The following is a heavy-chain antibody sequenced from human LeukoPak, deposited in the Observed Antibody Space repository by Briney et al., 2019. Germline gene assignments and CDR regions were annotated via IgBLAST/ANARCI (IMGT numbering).Heavy chain of an antibody. CDR1: GFTFSIFG. D-gene: IGHD6-25*01. CDR2: IWYDENNK. Sequence: GASLRLSCATSGFTFSIFGMHWVRQAPGKGLEWVAVIWYDENNKYYADSVKGRFTNSRDNSKNTLYLQMNSLRAEDTAVYYCARDTAKTLDYWGQGTLVTVSS. CDR3: ARDTAKTLDY. V-gene: IGHV3-33*01. J-gene: IGHJ4*02.